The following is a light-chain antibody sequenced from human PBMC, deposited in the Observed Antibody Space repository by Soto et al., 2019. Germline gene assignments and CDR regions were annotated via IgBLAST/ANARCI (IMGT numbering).Light chain of an antibody. V-gene: IGLV2-14*01. Sequence: QSVLTQPASVSGSPGQSITISCTGTSSDVGGYNYVSWYQQHPGKAPKLMIYDVSDRPSGVSNRFSGSKSGNTASLTISGLQAEDEADYYCGSYTSSSTLVLFGGGTKVTVL. CDR1: SSDVGGYNY. CDR3: GSYTSSSTLVL. CDR2: DVS. J-gene: IGLJ2*01.